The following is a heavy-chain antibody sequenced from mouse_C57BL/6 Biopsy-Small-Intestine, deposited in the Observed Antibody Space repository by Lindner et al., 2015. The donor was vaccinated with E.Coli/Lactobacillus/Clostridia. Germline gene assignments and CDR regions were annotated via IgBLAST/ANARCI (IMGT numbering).Heavy chain of an antibody. J-gene: IGHJ1*01. CDR2: VIPMFGTT. Sequence: SVKVSCKPSGGTFSSYGIGWVRQAPGQGLEWMGGVIPMFGTTNYAKKFQGRVTMTADESTNTAYMELSSLTSEDTAVYYCARDTLRRGHTSHTFYYFYGMDVWGQGTTVTVSS. D-gene: IGHD1-1*01. V-gene: IGHV1-64*01. CDR1: GGTFSSYG. CDR3: ARDTLRRGHTSHTFYYFYGMDV.